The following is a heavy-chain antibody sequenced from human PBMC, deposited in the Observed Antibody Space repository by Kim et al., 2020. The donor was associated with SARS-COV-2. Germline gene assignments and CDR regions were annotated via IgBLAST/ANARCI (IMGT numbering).Heavy chain of an antibody. Sequence: RLTISRDNSKNTLYLQMNSLRAEETAVYYCAKDQKGRVQGVNFYYYGMDVWGQGTTVTVSS. CDR3: AKDQKGRVQGVNFYYYGMDV. J-gene: IGHJ6*02. D-gene: IGHD3-10*01. V-gene: IGHV3-30*02.